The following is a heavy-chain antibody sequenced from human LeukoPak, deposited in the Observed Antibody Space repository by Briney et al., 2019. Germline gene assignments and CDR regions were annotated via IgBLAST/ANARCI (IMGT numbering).Heavy chain of an antibody. CDR3: ARKPIRCSGGSCYWGSAHTYYGMDV. CDR2: IIPIFGTV. Sequence: SVKVSCKASGGTFSSYAISWVRQAPGQGLEWMGGIIPIFGTVNYAQKFQGRVTITADESTSTAYMELSSLRSEDTAVYYCARKPIRCSGGSCYWGSAHTYYGMDVWGQGTTVTVSS. V-gene: IGHV1-69*13. D-gene: IGHD2-15*01. J-gene: IGHJ6*02. CDR1: GGTFSSYA.